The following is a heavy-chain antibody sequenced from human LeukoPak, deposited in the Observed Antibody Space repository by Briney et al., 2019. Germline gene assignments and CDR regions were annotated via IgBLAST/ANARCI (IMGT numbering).Heavy chain of an antibody. Sequence: SVKVSCKASGGTFSSYAISWVRQAPGQGLEWMGGIIPIFGTANYAQKFQGRVTITRDTSASTAHMELSSLRSEDTAVYYCARRGDGYNYDFWGQGTLVTVSS. CDR1: GGTFSSYA. J-gene: IGHJ4*02. D-gene: IGHD5-24*01. CDR2: IIPIFGTA. V-gene: IGHV1-69*05. CDR3: ARRGDGYNYDF.